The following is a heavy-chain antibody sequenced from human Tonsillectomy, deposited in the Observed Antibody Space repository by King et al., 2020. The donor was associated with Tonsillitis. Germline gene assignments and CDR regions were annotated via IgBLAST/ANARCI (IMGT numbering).Heavy chain of an antibody. D-gene: IGHD5-12*01. J-gene: IGHJ3*02. CDR3: AKDRSGYDLAATDAFDI. CDR1: GFTFDDYA. CDR2: ICWNSGSI. V-gene: IGHV3-9*01. Sequence: EVQLVESGGGVIQPGRSLKLSCAASGFTFDDYAMHWVRQAPGKGLEWVSGICWNSGSIGYADSVKGRFTISRDNAKNSLYLQMNSLRAEDTALYYCAKDRSGYDLAATDAFDIWGQGTMVTVSS.